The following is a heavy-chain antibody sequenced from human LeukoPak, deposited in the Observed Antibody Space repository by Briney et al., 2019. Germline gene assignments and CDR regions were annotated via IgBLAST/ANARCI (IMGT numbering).Heavy chain of an antibody. CDR3: AREGGGIQLWFDY. V-gene: IGHV4-34*01. Sequence: YGXXFSGYYWSXIRQPPGKGXEWIGEINHSGSTNYNPSLKSRVTISVDTSKNQFSLKLSSVTAADTAVYYCAREGGGIQLWFDYWGQGTLVTVSS. CDR2: INHSGST. CDR1: GXXFSGYY. J-gene: IGHJ4*02. D-gene: IGHD5-18*01.